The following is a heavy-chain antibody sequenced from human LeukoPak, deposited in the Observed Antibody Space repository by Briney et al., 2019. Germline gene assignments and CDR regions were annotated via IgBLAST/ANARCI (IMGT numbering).Heavy chain of an antibody. J-gene: IGHJ6*02. CDR3: ARYRSYYGSGSWPYGMDV. D-gene: IGHD3-10*01. CDR2: IYYSGST. Sequence: PSHTLSLTCTVAGGSISTYYWSSIRQPPGKWLEWIGYIYYSGSTNYNPSRKSRVTISVDTSKNQFSLKLSSVTAADTAVYYCARYRSYYGSGSWPYGMDVWGQGTTVTVSS. V-gene: IGHV4-59*07. CDR1: GGSISTYY.